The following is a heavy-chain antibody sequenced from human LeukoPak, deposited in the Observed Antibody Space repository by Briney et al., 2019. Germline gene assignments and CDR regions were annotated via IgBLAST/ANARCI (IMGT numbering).Heavy chain of an antibody. CDR3: ASNWEQWLVALAD. Sequence: GGSLRLSCAASGFTFSSYSMNWVRQAPGKGLEWVSSISSSSSYIYYADSVKGRFTISRDNAKNSLYLQMNSLRAEDTAVYYCASNWEQWLVALADWGQGTLVTVSS. CDR1: GFTFSSYS. V-gene: IGHV3-21*01. D-gene: IGHD6-19*01. J-gene: IGHJ4*02. CDR2: ISSSSSYI.